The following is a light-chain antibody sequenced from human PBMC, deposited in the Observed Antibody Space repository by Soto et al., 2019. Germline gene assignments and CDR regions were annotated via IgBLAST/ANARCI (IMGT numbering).Light chain of an antibody. Sequence: QSALTQPASVSGSPGQSITISYNGTSRDVGAYDYVSWYLQYPDKAPQILIYYVDHRPSGVSSRFSGSKSGNTASLTISGLQAEDEGDYYCCSYADGRMYFFGTWTKVTVL. J-gene: IGLJ1*01. CDR2: YVD. CDR1: SRDVGAYDY. V-gene: IGLV2-14*03. CDR3: CSYADGRMYF.